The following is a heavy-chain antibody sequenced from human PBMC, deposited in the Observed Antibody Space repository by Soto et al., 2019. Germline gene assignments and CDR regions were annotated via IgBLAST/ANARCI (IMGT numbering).Heavy chain of an antibody. Sequence: TSETLSLTCTVSGGSISSYYWSWIRQPPGKGLEWIGYIYYSGSTNYNPSLKSRVTISVDTSKNQFSLKLSSVTAADTAVYYCAGQGEDYYYGMDVWGQGTTVTVSS. CDR3: AGQGEDYYYGMDV. D-gene: IGHD3-16*01. CDR2: IYYSGST. CDR1: GGSISSYY. J-gene: IGHJ6*02. V-gene: IGHV4-59*01.